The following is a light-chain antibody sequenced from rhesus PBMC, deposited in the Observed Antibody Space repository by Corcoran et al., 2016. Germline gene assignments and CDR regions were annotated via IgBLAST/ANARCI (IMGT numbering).Light chain of an antibody. J-gene: IGKJ1*01. V-gene: IGKV1-22*01. CDR2: KSS. CDR3: LPYDSSPWT. CDR1: QSVNSW. Sequence: DIQMTQSPSSLSASVGDTVTITCRASQSVNSWLDWYQQKPGKAPKLLVYKSSSLQSGVPSRFSGGGAGTDFSLTISSLQPEDFATYYCLPYDSSPWTFGKGTKVDIK.